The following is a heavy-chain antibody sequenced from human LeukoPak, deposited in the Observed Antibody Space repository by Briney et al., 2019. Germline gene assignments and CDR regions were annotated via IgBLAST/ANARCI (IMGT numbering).Heavy chain of an antibody. J-gene: IGHJ6*02. CDR3: ARSPHQWLVLGVVMDV. D-gene: IGHD6-19*01. V-gene: IGHV4-39*01. CDR2: IYYSGST. CDR1: GGSISGSSYY. Sequence: SETLSLTCTVSGGSISGSSYYWGWIRQPPGKGLEWIGSIYYSGSTYYNPSLKSRVTISVDTSKNQFSLKLSSVTAADTAVYYCARSPHQWLVLGVVMDVWGQGTTVTVSS.